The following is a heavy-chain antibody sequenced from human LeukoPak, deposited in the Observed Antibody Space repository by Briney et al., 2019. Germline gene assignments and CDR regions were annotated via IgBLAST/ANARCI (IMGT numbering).Heavy chain of an antibody. V-gene: IGHV3-23*01. D-gene: IGHD5-12*01. CDR3: AKGASGYGDFDY. CDR2: ICGGGGRI. Sequence: PGGSLRLSCATSGYTFSNHGVRWVRQASGKGLEWVSGICGGGGRIYYADSVKGRFTISRDNSKNTLYLQMNSLRADDTALYYCAKGASGYGDFDYWGPGTLVTVSS. CDR1: GYTFSNHG. J-gene: IGHJ4*02.